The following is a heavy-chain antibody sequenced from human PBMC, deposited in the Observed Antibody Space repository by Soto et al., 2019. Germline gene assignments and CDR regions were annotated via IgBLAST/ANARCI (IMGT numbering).Heavy chain of an antibody. CDR1: GASISSSSYY. J-gene: IGHJ5*02. CDR2: IYYSGRT. CDR3: ARLFVTFGDNDLWFDP. Sequence: SETLSLTCTVYGASISSSSYYWGWIRQSPGKGLEWVGSIYYSGRTYYNPALKSRVTISVDTSKNQFSLKLSSVTAADTAVYSCARLFVTFGDNDLWFDPWGQGTLVTVS. V-gene: IGHV4-39*01. D-gene: IGHD4-17*01.